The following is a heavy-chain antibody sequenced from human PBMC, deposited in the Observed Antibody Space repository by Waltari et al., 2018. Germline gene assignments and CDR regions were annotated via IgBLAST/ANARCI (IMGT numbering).Heavy chain of an antibody. Sequence: QVQLVQSGAEVKKPGSSVKVSCKASGGTFSSYAISWVRQAPGQGLEWMGGIIPTFGTANDAQKFQGRVTITADESTGTAYMELSSLRSEDTAVYYCARFSYGGGDCYSGDAFDIWGQGTMVTVSS. J-gene: IGHJ3*02. CDR3: ARFSYGGGDCYSGDAFDI. D-gene: IGHD2-21*02. V-gene: IGHV1-69*01. CDR1: GGTFSSYA. CDR2: IIPTFGTA.